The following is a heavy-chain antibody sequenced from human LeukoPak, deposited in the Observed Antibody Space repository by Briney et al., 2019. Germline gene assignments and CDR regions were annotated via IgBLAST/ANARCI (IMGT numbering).Heavy chain of an antibody. CDR1: GYTFTSYD. CDR2: MNPNNGNT. J-gene: IGHJ4*02. Sequence: GASVKVSCKASGYTFTSYDIYWVRQATGQGLEWMGWMNPNNGNTGSAQKFQGRVTMTRNTSITTAYMELSSLRAEDTAVYYCAKLMLPRQSIQLWLPYFDYWGQGTLVTVSS. V-gene: IGHV1-8*01. D-gene: IGHD5-18*01. CDR3: AKLMLPRQSIQLWLPYFDY.